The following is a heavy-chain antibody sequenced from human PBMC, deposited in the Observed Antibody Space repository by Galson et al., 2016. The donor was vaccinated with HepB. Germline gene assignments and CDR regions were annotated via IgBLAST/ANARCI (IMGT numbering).Heavy chain of an antibody. CDR1: GFIVNNNY. Sequence: SLRLSCAASGFIVNNNYMNWVRQAPGKGLEWVSVIYSDGSTYYADSVKGRFTISGDNSKNMLYLQMNTLRAEDTAVYYCARDPYYCDSRGYTTGFDVWGQGTM. D-gene: IGHD3-22*01. V-gene: IGHV3-53*01. CDR3: ARDPYYCDSRGYTTGFDV. CDR2: IYSDGST. J-gene: IGHJ3*01.